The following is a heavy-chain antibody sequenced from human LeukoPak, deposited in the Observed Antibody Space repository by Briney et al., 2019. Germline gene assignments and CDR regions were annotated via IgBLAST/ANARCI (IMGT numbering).Heavy chain of an antibody. D-gene: IGHD6-19*01. V-gene: IGHV3-30*18. J-gene: IGHJ4*02. CDR1: GFTFSNYA. CDR2: ISHDGINT. CDR3: VKDQREAYRSGWSRDFDY. Sequence: GGSLRLSCAASGFTFSNYAMHWVRQDSGRGLDWVAVISHDGINTYYADSVKGRFTISRDNSKNTLYLQVNSLRVEDTAVYYCVKDQREAYRSGWSRDFDYWGQGTLVTVSS.